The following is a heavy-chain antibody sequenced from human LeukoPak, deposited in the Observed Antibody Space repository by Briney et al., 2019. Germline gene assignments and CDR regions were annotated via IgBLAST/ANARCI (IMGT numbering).Heavy chain of an antibody. CDR1: GDSISSGTYY. J-gene: IGHJ6*03. Sequence: SETLSLTCTVSGDSISSGTYYWSWIRQPAGKGLEWIGRIYTSGSTNYNPSLKSRVTISVETSKNQFSLDLSSVTAADTAVYYCASHYYYYYYMDVWGKGTTVTVSS. V-gene: IGHV4-61*02. CDR2: IYTSGST. CDR3: ASHYYYYYYMDV.